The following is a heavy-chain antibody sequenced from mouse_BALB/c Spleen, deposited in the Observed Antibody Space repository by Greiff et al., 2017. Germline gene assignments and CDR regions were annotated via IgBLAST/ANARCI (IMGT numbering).Heavy chain of an antibody. CDR1: GFTFSSYA. CDR2: ISSGGSYT. V-gene: IGHV5-9-3*01. Sequence: EVQRVESGGGLVKPGGSLKLSCAASGFTFSSYAMSWVRQTPEKRLEWVATISSGGSYTYYPDSVKGRFTISRDNAKNTLYLQMSSLRSEDTAMYYCAREGSAGYAMDYWGQGTSVTVSS. CDR3: AREGSAGYAMDY. J-gene: IGHJ4*01. D-gene: IGHD6-1*01.